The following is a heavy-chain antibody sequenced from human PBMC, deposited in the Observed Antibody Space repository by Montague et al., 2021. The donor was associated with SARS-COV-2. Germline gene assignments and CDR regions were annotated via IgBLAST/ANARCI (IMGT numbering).Heavy chain of an antibody. Sequence: QSGAEVKKPGESLRISCKSSGYSFTTYWINWVRQMPGKGLEWMGKIDPSDSNTNYSPSFQGHVTISVDRSISTAYLQWRSLKASDTAMYYCATPDYWGQGTLVTVSS. V-gene: IGHV5-10-1*01. CDR2: IDPSDSNT. CDR1: GYSFTTYW. J-gene: IGHJ4*02. CDR3: ATPDY.